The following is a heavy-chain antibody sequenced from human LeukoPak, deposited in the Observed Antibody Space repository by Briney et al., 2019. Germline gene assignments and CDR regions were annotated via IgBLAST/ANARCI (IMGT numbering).Heavy chain of an antibody. CDR3: VRDGEGAAISVNYWFDP. CDR1: GFTFTSYD. V-gene: IGHV1-8*01. CDR2: MNPNSGVA. Sequence: GASVKVSCQASGFTFTSYDINWVRQATGQGLEWMGWMNPNSGVAGYAQKFQGRVTMTRDTSISTAYVELWSLTSEDTAVYYCVRDGEGAAISVNYWFDPWGQGTLVTVSS. J-gene: IGHJ5*02. D-gene: IGHD2-2*02.